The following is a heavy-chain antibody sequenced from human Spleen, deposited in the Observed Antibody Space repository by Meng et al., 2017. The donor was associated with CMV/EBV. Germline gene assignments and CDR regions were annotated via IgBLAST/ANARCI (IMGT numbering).Heavy chain of an antibody. D-gene: IGHD4-17*01. V-gene: IGHV1-69*05. CDR3: ARVHGDYPFDYYGMDV. CDR2: IIPIFGTA. J-gene: IGHJ6*02. Sequence: SVKVSCKASGGTFSSYAISWVRQAPGQGLEWMGGIIPIFGTANYAQKFQGRVTITTDESTSTAYMELSSLRSDDTAVYYCARVHGDYPFDYYGMDVWGQGTTVTVSS. CDR1: GGTFSSYA.